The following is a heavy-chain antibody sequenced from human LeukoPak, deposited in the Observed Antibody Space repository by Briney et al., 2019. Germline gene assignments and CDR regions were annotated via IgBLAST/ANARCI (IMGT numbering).Heavy chain of an antibody. J-gene: IGHJ5*02. CDR3: APERYCRGGSCYSGLEGRHGFDP. CDR1: GGTFSSYA. D-gene: IGHD2-15*01. Sequence: GASVKVSCKASGGTFSSYAISWVRQAPGQGLEWMGRIIPLFGTANYAQKFQGRVTIPTDESTSTAYMELSSLRSEDTAVYYCAPERYCRGGSCYSGLEGRHGFDPWGQGTLVTVSS. V-gene: IGHV1-69*05. CDR2: IIPLFGTA.